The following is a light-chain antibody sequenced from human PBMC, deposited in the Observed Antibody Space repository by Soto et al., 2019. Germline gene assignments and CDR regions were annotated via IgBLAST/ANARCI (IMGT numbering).Light chain of an antibody. V-gene: IGKV1-5*03. J-gene: IGKJ4*01. CDR2: KAS. CDR1: QSISSW. CDR3: QQYNSYPLT. Sequence: DIQMTQSPSTLSASVGDRVTITCRASQSISSWLAWYQQKPGKAPNLLIYKASSLESGVPSSFSGSGSGTEFTLTISSLQPDDFATYDCQQYNSYPLTFGGGTKVEIK.